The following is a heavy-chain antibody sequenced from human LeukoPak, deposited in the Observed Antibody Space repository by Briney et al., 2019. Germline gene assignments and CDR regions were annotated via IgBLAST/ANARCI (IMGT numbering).Heavy chain of an antibody. V-gene: IGHV3-21*01. CDR2: ISSTSTYA. CDR3: ARAHIQDYAIVGLVDH. J-gene: IGHJ5*02. D-gene: IGHD1-26*01. Sequence: GSLRLSCAASGFTFSDYSMNWVRHTPGQGLEWVSSISSTSTYAYCADSVRGRFTVSRDSAKNSLFLQMDNLRVEDTAIYYCARAHIQDYAIVGLVDHWGQGTLVTVSS. CDR1: GFTFSDYS.